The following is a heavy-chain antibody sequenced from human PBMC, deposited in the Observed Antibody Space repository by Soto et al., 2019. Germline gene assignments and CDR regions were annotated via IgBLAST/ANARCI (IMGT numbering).Heavy chain of an antibody. Sequence: SETLSLTCTVSGGSISSGGYYWSWIRQHPGKGLEWIGYIYYSGSTYYNPSLKSRVNISVDTSKNQFSLKLSSVTAADTAVYYCASYYQGGVSMVYAPPHEYNWFDPWGQGTLVTVSS. J-gene: IGHJ5*02. D-gene: IGHD2-8*01. CDR1: GGSISSGGYY. CDR2: IYYSGST. CDR3: ASYYQGGVSMVYAPPHEYNWFDP. V-gene: IGHV4-31*03.